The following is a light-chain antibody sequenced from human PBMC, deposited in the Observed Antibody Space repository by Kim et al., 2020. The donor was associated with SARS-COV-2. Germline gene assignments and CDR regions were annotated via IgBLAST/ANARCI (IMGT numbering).Light chain of an antibody. V-gene: IGLV10-54*01. J-gene: IGLJ3*02. CDR2: RNN. CDR1: SKNVGDQG. Sequence: RQTATLTWTGNSKNVGDQGAAWLQQHQGHPPKLLSYRNNNRPAGISERLSASRSGNTASLTITGLQPEDEADYYCSAWDSSLSAWVFGGGTQLTVL. CDR3: SAWDSSLSAWV.